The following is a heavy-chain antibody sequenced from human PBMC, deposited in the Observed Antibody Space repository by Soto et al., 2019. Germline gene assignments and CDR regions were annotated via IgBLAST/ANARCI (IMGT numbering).Heavy chain of an antibody. CDR2: IYYSGST. CDR1: GGSISSYY. D-gene: IGHD4-17*01. Sequence: LSLTCTVSGGSISSYYWSWIRQPPGKGLEWIGYIYYSGSTNYNPSLKSRVTISVDTSKNQFSLKLSSVTAADTAVYYCARDYGGNSDYWGQGTLVTVSS. CDR3: ARDYGGNSDY. V-gene: IGHV4-59*12. J-gene: IGHJ4*02.